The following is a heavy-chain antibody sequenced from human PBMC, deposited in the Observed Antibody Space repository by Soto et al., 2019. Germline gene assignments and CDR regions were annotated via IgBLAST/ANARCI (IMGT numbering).Heavy chain of an antibody. J-gene: IGHJ6*02. CDR2: ISSDGSNK. D-gene: IGHD6-19*01. V-gene: IGHV3-30-3*01. CDR3: ARDIIRGWYSHYYYGMDV. Sequence: QVQLVESGGGVVQPGRSLRLSCAASGFTFSSYAMHWVRQAPGKGLEWVAVISSDGSNKYYADSVKGRFTISRDNSKNTLYLQMNSLRAEDTAVYYCARDIIRGWYSHYYYGMDVWGQGTTVTVSS. CDR1: GFTFSSYA.